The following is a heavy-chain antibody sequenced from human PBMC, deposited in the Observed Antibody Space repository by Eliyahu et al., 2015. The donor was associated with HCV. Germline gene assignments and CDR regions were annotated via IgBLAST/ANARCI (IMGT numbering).Heavy chain of an antibody. CDR3: AREDVTRFNY. CDR1: GFTFSTFS. Sequence: EVQLVESGGGLVQPGESLRLSCAASGFTFSTFSMNWVRQAPGKGLEGVSYISSRSDTIYYADSVKGRFTISRDNAKNSLYLQMNSLRDEDTAVYYCAREDVTRFNYWGQGTLVTVSS. V-gene: IGHV3-48*02. J-gene: IGHJ4*02. D-gene: IGHD4-17*01. CDR2: ISSRSDTI.